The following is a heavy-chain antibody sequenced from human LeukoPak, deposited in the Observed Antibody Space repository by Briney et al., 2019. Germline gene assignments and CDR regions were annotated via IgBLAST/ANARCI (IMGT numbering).Heavy chain of an antibody. D-gene: IGHD3-22*01. CDR1: GYSFTSYW. Sequence: GESLKISCKGSGYSFTSYWIGWVRQMPGKGLEWMGIIYPGDSDTRYSPSFQGQVTISADKSISTAYLQWSSLKASDTAMYYCARQGQAIYDSSGYKEDAFDIWGQGTMVTVSS. J-gene: IGHJ3*02. CDR2: IYPGDSDT. CDR3: ARQGQAIYDSSGYKEDAFDI. V-gene: IGHV5-51*01.